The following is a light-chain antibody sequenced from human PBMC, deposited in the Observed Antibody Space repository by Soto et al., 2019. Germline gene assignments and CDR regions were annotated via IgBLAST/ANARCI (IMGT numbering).Light chain of an antibody. CDR2: GAS. V-gene: IGKV3-20*01. Sequence: EIVLTQSPGTLSLSPGDRATLYCRASRSVSSSYLAWYQQKPGQAPRLLIYGASSRATGIPDRFSGSGSGTDFTLTINRLEPEDFAVYYCQQYGSSPNTFGQGTKVEIE. CDR1: RSVSSSY. CDR3: QQYGSSPNT. J-gene: IGKJ2*01.